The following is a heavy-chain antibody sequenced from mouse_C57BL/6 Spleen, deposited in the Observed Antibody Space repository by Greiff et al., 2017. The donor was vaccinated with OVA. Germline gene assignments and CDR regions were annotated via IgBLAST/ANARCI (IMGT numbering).Heavy chain of an antibody. CDR2: INPSSGYT. Sequence: VKLMESGAELARPGASVKMSCKASGYTFTSYTMHWVKQRPGQGLEWIGYINPSSGYTKYNQKFKDKATLTADKSSSTAYMQLSSLTSEDSAVYYCARGDYDPYYFDYWGQGTTLTVSS. CDR1: GYTFTSYT. D-gene: IGHD2-4*01. CDR3: ARGDYDPYYFDY. J-gene: IGHJ2*01. V-gene: IGHV1-4*01.